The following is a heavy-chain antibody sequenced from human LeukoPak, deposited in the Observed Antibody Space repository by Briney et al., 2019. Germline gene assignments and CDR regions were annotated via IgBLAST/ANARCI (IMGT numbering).Heavy chain of an antibody. CDR3: VRGFRLTGTTPQSWIDP. V-gene: IGHV4-4*07. CDR2: IHTSGST. Sequence: PSEILSLTCTVSGGSISGYFWSWIRQPAGKGLEWIGRIHTSGSTNYNPSLKSRLTMSVDTSRNQFSLKLDSVTAADTAVYYCVRGFRLTGTTPQSWIDPWGQGTLVTVAS. CDR1: GGSISGYF. J-gene: IGHJ5*02. D-gene: IGHD1-7*01.